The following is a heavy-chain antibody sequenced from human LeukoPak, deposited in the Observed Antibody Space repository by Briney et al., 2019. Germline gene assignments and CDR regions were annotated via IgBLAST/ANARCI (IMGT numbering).Heavy chain of an antibody. J-gene: IGHJ4*02. CDR2: MNPNSGNT. D-gene: IGHD3-16*01. CDR1: GYTFTSYD. V-gene: IGHV1-8*03. CDR3: ARNIRFGGNYYFDY. Sequence: ASVKVSCKASGYTFTSYDINWVRQATGQGLEWMGWMNPNSGNTGYAQKFQGRVTITRNTSISTAYMELSSLKSEDTAVYYCARNIRFGGNYYFDYWGQGTLATVSS.